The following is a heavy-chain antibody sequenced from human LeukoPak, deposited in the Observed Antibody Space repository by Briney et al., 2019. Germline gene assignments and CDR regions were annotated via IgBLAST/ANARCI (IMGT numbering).Heavy chain of an antibody. CDR3: AKAPVTTCRGAFCYPFDY. Sequence: GGSLRLSCAASGFTLSRYAMSWARQAPGKWLEWVSAISDTGNTYHADSVKGRFNISRDSTKNTLFIQMNRLRPEDAAVYYCAKAPVTTCRGAFCYPFDYWGLGTLVTVSS. V-gene: IGHV3-23*01. CDR2: ISDTGNT. CDR1: GFTLSRYA. D-gene: IGHD2-15*01. J-gene: IGHJ4*02.